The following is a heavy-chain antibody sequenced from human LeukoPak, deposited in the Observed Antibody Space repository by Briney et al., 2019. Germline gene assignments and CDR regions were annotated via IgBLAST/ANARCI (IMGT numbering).Heavy chain of an antibody. Sequence: SQTLSLTCTVSGASISSGDSYWGWIRQPPGKGLEWIAYMYYSGSTYYNPSLKSRVTMSADTSKNQLSLKLSSVTAADTAVYYCARPYYYDSRIDPWGQGILVTVSS. V-gene: IGHV4-30-4*01. J-gene: IGHJ5*02. CDR1: GASISSGDSY. CDR3: ARPYYYDSRIDP. CDR2: MYYSGST. D-gene: IGHD3-22*01.